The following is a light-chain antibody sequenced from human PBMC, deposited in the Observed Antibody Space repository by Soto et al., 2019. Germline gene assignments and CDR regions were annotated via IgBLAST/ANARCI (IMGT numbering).Light chain of an antibody. CDR1: QSVSNN. J-gene: IGKJ5*01. Sequence: EIMMTQSPATLSVSPGERATLSCRASQSVSNNLAWYQQKPGQAPRLLIYYASTMATGIPARFSGSGSGTEVTLTISSLPSEDFALYYCQQYNNWPPITFGQGTRLEIK. CDR3: QQYNNWPPIT. CDR2: YAS. V-gene: IGKV3-15*01.